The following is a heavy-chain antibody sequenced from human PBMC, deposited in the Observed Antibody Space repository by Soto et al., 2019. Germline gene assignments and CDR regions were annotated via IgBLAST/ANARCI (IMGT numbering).Heavy chain of an antibody. Sequence: PGGSLRLSCAASGFTFSSYGMHWVRHAPGKGLEWVAVISYDGSNKYYADSVKGRFTISRDNSKNTLYLQMNSLRAEDTAVYYCAKTRSDSSGYYLFDYWGQGTLVTVSS. V-gene: IGHV3-30*18. D-gene: IGHD3-22*01. CDR1: GFTFSSYG. CDR2: ISYDGSNK. CDR3: AKTRSDSSGYYLFDY. J-gene: IGHJ4*02.